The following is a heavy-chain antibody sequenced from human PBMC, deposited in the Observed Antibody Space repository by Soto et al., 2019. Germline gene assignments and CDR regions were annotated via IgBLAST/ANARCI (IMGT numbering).Heavy chain of an antibody. V-gene: IGHV3-7*01. D-gene: IGHD4-17*01. CDR3: ARDQYGDYAYDY. J-gene: IGHJ4*02. CDR1: GFTFSSDW. CDR2: IRKDGSKT. Sequence: GGSLRLSCAASGFTFSSDWMTWVRQAPGKGLEWVANIRKDGSKTSYLDSVRGRFTISRDNAQSSLYLQMDSLRAEDTAVYYCARDQYGDYAYDYWGQGTLVTVSS.